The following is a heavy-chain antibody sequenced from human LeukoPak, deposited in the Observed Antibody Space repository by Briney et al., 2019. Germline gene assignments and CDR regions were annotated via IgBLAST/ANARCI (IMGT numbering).Heavy chain of an antibody. D-gene: IGHD2-15*01. CDR1: GFTFSSYA. CDR2: INWNGGST. Sequence: PGGSLRLSCAASGFTFSSYAMSWVRQAPGKGLEWVSGINWNGGSTGYADSVKGRFTISRDNAKNSLYLQMNSLRAEDTALYYCARAFSSYWPNDYWGQGTLVTVSS. V-gene: IGHV3-20*04. CDR3: ARAFSSYWPNDY. J-gene: IGHJ4*02.